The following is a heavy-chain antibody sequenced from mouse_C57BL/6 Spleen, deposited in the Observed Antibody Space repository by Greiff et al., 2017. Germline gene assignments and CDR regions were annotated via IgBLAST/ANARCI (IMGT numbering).Heavy chain of an antibody. CDR1: GFSLTSYS. J-gene: IGHJ4*01. Sequence: QVQLQQSGPGLVAPSPSLSITCTASGFSLTSYSISWVRQPPGKGLEWLGIIWTGGGTTYNTAHNTGLSTSKDNSTSHVILKMNSLQTDDTARYYCARAYSNYSAMDYWGKGTTVTVSS. D-gene: IGHD2-5*01. CDR3: ARAYSNYSAMDY. CDR2: IWTGGGT. V-gene: IGHV2-9-1*01.